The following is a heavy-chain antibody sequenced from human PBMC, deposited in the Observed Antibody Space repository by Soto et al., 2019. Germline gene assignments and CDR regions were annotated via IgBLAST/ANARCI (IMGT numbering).Heavy chain of an antibody. CDR2: IRSKAYGGTT. D-gene: IGHD2-2*01. V-gene: IGHV3-49*03. CDR3: TGSNIVVVPAATPYYYYYGMDV. Sequence: GSLRLSCTASGFTFGDYAMSWFRQAPGKGLEWVGFIRSKAYGGTTEYAASVKGRFTISRDDSKSIAYLQMNSLKTEDTAVYYCTGSNIVVVPAATPYYYYYGMDVWGQGTTVTVSS. CDR1: GFTFGDYA. J-gene: IGHJ6*02.